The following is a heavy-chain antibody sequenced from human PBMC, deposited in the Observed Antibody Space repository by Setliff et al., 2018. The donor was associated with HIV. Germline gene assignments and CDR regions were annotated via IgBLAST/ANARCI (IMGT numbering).Heavy chain of an antibody. CDR3: ARVVSVGYQNWFDP. Sequence: GASVKVSCKASGYTFTDYYMHWVRQAPGQGLEWMGWINSNSGGTNYAQKFQGRVTMTRDTSISTAYMELSRLRSDDTAVYYCARVVSVGYQNWFDPWGQGTLVTVSS. CDR2: INSNSGGT. V-gene: IGHV1-2*02. J-gene: IGHJ5*02. D-gene: IGHD1-26*01. CDR1: GYTFTDYY.